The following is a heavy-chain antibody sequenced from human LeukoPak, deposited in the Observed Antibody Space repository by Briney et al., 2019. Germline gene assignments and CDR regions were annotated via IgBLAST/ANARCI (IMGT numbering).Heavy chain of an antibody. CDR2: IIPIFGTA. J-gene: IGHJ6*03. V-gene: IGHV1-69*05. CDR1: GGTFSSYA. Sequence: GSSVKVSCKASGGTFSSYAISWVRQAPGQGLEWMGGIIPIFGTANYAQKFQGRVTITTDESTSTAHMELSSLRSEDTAVYYCASTEQWLVSGLYYYYYMDVWGKGTTVTVSS. CDR3: ASTEQWLVSGLYYYYYMDV. D-gene: IGHD6-19*01.